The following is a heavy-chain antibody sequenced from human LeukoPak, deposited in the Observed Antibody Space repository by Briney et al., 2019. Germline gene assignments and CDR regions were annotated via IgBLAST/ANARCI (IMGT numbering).Heavy chain of an antibody. J-gene: IGHJ5*02. V-gene: IGHV4-59*01. Sequence: PSETLSLTCTVSGGSISSYYWSWIRQTPGKGLEWIGYIYYSGSTNYNPSLKSRVTISVDTSKNQFSLKLSSVTAADTAVYYCARDSAPRDSWFDPWGQGTMVTVSS. CDR3: ARDSAPRDSWFDP. D-gene: IGHD6-25*01. CDR1: GGSISSYY. CDR2: IYYSGST.